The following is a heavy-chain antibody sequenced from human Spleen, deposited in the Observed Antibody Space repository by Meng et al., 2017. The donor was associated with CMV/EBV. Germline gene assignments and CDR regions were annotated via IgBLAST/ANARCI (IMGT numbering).Heavy chain of an antibody. V-gene: IGHV3-11*04. CDR1: GFVFDNFA. J-gene: IGHJ4*02. CDR3: ARVFGTYPQYIDY. Sequence: GGSLRLSCAASGFVFDNFAMTWIRQAPGKGLGWVSYITSSGSAIYYADSVKGRFTISRDNAKNSLYLQMNSLRAEDTAVYYCARVFGTYPQYIDYWGQGTRVTVSS. CDR2: ITSSGSAI. D-gene: IGHD3-10*01.